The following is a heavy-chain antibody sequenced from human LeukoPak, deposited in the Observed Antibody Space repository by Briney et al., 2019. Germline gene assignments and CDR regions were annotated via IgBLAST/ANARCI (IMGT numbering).Heavy chain of an antibody. D-gene: IGHD6-19*01. Sequence: WASVKVSCKASGYTFTNYGISWVRQAPGQGPEWMGWISAYNGKTNYAQKVQGRVTMTTDTSISTAYMELHRLRSDDTAVYYCATAPLNGYSSGWYSFDYWGQGALVTVSS. CDR2: ISAYNGKT. CDR3: ATAPLNGYSSGWYSFDY. V-gene: IGHV1-18*01. CDR1: GYTFTNYG. J-gene: IGHJ4*02.